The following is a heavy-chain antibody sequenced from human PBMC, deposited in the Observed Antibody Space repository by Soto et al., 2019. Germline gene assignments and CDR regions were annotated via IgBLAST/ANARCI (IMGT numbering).Heavy chain of an antibody. CDR3: ARGAYDPPYYYFYMDV. CDR1: GGTFSNFI. D-gene: IGHD5-12*01. V-gene: IGHV1-69*08. CDR2: IIPILGTI. Sequence: QVQLVHSGAEVKKPGSSVRVSCKASGGTFSNFILTWLRQAPGQGLEWMGRIIPILGTITYAQKFQGRVTITADKSSSTAYMELGSLRSEDTAVYYCARGAYDPPYYYFYMDVWGKGTTVTVSS. J-gene: IGHJ6*03.